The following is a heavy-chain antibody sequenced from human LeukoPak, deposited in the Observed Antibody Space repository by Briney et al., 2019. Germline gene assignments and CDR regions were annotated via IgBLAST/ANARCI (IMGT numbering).Heavy chain of an antibody. D-gene: IGHD3-16*02. CDR3: TRERVGVGRLSDLDY. CDR2: IDTAGNT. J-gene: IGHJ4*02. Sequence: PGGSLRLSCAASGFTFSNYDIHWVRQVTGKRLEWVSSIDTAGNTYYADSVKGRFILSRENVKTSVYLQMDSLGAGGTAVYYCTRERVGVGRLSDLDYWGQGTLVTVSS. V-gene: IGHV3-13*04. CDR1: GFTFSNYD.